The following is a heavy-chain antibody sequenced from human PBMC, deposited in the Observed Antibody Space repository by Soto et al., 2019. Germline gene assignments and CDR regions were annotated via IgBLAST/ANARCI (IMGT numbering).Heavy chain of an antibody. Sequence: ASVKVSCKVSGYLFTAYYIHWVRQAPGQGLEWVGWISPNSGSAKSAQSLQGRVTLTRDTTISTAYMELTGLRSDDTAVYYCARLPWPNFDLWGQGTLVTVSS. J-gene: IGHJ4*02. CDR2: ISPNSGSA. D-gene: IGHD5-12*01. V-gene: IGHV1-2*02. CDR3: ARLPWPNFDL. CDR1: GYLFTAYY.